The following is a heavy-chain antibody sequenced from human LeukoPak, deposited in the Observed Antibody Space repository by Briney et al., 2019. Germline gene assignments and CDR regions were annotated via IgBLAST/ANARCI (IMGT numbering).Heavy chain of an antibody. CDR3: ARRGTTLTTWGNYFDY. V-gene: IGHV3-7*01. D-gene: IGHD4-17*01. J-gene: IGHJ4*02. CDR1: GFTFSSYW. CDR2: IKQDGSEK. Sequence: PGGSLRLSCAASGFTFSSYWMSWVRQAPGKGLEWVANIKQDGSEKYYVDSVKGRFTISRDNAKNSLYLQMNSLRAEDTAVYYCARRGTTLTTWGNYFDYWGQGTLVTVSS.